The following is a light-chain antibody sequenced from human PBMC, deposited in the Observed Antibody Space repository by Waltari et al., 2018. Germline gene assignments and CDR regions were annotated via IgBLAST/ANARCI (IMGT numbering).Light chain of an antibody. CDR1: RSNIGTNT. CDR3: ASWDDSLNGPV. Sequence: QSVLTQPPSASGTPGQRVTISCSGSRSNIGTNTVNWYQQPPGAAPKVLIYRNKQRPSGVPDRFSGSKSVTSASLAISGLQSEDEAAYFCASWDDSLNGPVFGGGTTLTVL. J-gene: IGLJ3*02. CDR2: RNK. V-gene: IGLV1-44*01.